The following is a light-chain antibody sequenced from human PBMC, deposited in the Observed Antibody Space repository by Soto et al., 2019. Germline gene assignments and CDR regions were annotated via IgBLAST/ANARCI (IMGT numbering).Light chain of an antibody. V-gene: IGKV3-20*01. CDR1: QSVGSNY. CDR3: QQYGSSVT. CDR2: GSS. Sequence: EIVLTQSPGTLSLSPGERATLSCRASQSVGSNYFAWYQQKPGQAPRLLIYGSSRRATGIPDRFSGGGSGTAFTLTISRLEPEDFAVYYCQQYGSSVTFGQGTKVEIK. J-gene: IGKJ1*01.